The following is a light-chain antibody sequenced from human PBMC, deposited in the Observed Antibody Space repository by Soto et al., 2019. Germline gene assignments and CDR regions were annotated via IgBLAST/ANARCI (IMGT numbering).Light chain of an antibody. V-gene: IGLV2-8*01. CDR1: SSDVGAYKY. Sequence: QSALTQPPSGSGSPGQSVTISCTGTSSDVGAYKYVSWYQQYPGKAPKLMIYEVSKRPSGVPARFSGSKSGNTASLTVSGLQSEDEADYYCTSYVGSDTWVFGGGTKVTVL. CDR2: EVS. CDR3: TSYVGSDTWV. J-gene: IGLJ3*02.